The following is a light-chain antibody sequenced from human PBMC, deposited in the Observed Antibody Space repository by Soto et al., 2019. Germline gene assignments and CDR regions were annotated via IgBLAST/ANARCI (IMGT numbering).Light chain of an antibody. J-gene: IGKJ1*01. CDR1: QSISSY. V-gene: IGKV1-39*01. Sequence: DIQMTQSPSSLSASVGDRVTITCRASQSISSYLNWYQQKPGKAPKRLIYAASSLQRRVPARFSGSGSGTDFTLTISSLQPEDFATYYCQQSYNTPRTFGKWTKVDIK. CDR2: AAS. CDR3: QQSYNTPRT.